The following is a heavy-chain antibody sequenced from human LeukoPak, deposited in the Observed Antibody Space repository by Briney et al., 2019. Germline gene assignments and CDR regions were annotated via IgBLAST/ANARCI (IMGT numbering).Heavy chain of an antibody. J-gene: IGHJ4*02. CDR3: ARAPYSSSWLDY. CDR2: INPNSGGT. CDR1: GYTFTCYY. Sequence: ASVKVSCKASGYTFTCYYMHWVRQAPGQGLGWMGWINPNSGGTNYAQKFQGRVTMTRDTSISTACMELSRLRSDDTAVYYCARAPYSSSWLDYWGQGTLVTVSS. V-gene: IGHV1-2*02. D-gene: IGHD6-13*01.